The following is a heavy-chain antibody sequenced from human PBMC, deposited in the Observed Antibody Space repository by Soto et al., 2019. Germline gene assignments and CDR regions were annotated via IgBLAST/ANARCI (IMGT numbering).Heavy chain of an antibody. V-gene: IGHV3-30-3*01. Sequence: VQLVESGGGVVQPGRSLRLSCAASGLTLSRFAMHWVRQAPGKGLEWVAVIGYDGSNKDYADSVKGRFTISRDNSKNTLYLQMNSLIPEDTAVYYCARDPVNYYGSWTYGMDVWGQGTTVTVSS. D-gene: IGHD3-10*01. CDR1: GLTLSRFA. CDR2: IGYDGSNK. J-gene: IGHJ6*02. CDR3: ARDPVNYYGSWTYGMDV.